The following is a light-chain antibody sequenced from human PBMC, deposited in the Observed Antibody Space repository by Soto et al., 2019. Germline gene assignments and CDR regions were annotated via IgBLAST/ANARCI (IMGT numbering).Light chain of an antibody. CDR2: DVT. J-gene: IGLJ2*01. CDR1: GSDVGTYNY. Sequence: QSALTQPASVAGSPGQSITISCTGTGSDVGTYNYVSWYQQHPGKAPKLMIYDVTNRPSGVSDRFSGSKSGNTASLTISGLQAEDEADYYCSSYTSSSTSVVFGGGTNLTVL. V-gene: IGLV2-14*01. CDR3: SSYTSSSTSVV.